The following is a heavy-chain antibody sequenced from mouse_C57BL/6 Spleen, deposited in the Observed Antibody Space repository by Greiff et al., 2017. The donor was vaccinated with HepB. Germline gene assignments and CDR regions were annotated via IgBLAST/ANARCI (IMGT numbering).Heavy chain of an antibody. D-gene: IGHD2-1*01. Sequence: DVMLVESGGDLVKPGGSLKLSCAASGFTFSSYGMSWVRQTPDKRLEWVATISSGGSYTYYPDSVKGRFTISRDNAKNTLYLQMSSLKSEDTAMYYCARGEGNYLYYFDYWGQGTTLTVSS. CDR2: ISSGGSYT. CDR3: ARGEGNYLYYFDY. J-gene: IGHJ2*01. V-gene: IGHV5-6*02. CDR1: GFTFSSYG.